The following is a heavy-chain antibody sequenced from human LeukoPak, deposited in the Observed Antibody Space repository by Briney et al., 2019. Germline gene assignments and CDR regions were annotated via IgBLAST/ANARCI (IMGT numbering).Heavy chain of an antibody. Sequence: GGSLRLSCAASGFTFSSYAMSWVRQTPGKGLEWVSAISGSGGSTYYADSVKGRFTISRDNSKNTLYLQMNSLRAEDTAVYYCAKDERITIFGVVILYFDYWGQGTLVTVSS. CDR2: ISGSGGST. CDR1: GFTFSSYA. V-gene: IGHV3-23*01. CDR3: AKDERITIFGVVILYFDY. J-gene: IGHJ4*02. D-gene: IGHD3-3*01.